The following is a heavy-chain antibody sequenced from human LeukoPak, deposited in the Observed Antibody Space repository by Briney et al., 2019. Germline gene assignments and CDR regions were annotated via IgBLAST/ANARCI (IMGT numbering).Heavy chain of an antibody. CDR1: GGSISGYY. CDR2: LSSSGST. D-gene: IGHD3-22*01. CDR3: ARDRPLDSRTLRFDP. J-gene: IGHJ5*02. V-gene: IGHV4-4*07. Sequence: SETLSLTCTVSGGSISGYYWGWIRRPAGKGLEWIGRLSSSGSTNYNPSLKSRVTMSVDTSKNQFSLNLNSVTAADTAVYYCARDRPLDSRTLRFDPWGQGTLVTVSS.